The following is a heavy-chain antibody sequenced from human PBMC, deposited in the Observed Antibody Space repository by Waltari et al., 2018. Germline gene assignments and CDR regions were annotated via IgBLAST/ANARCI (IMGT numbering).Heavy chain of an antibody. J-gene: IGHJ4*02. D-gene: IGHD1-1*01. CDR3: AGERGRRLYLDS. Sequence: LQLQQSGTGLVKASETPSPTCAVSGAPMTDGSLWNWGRQSPGKGLEWLGRIHGSGRTNYNPCREGGVTDSMDLSKNKCSLGMAYEAVVDTTVYWCAGERGRRLYLDSWGQGTLVTVSS. V-gene: IGHV4-4*01. CDR1: GAPMTDGSL. CDR2: IHGSGRT.